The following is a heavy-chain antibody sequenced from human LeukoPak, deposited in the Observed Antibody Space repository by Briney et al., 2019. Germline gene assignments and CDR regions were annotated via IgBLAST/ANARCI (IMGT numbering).Heavy chain of an antibody. CDR3: ARGVPPSYSSAWYVNY. CDR2: INPNSGDT. V-gene: IGHV1-2*02. D-gene: IGHD6-19*01. J-gene: IGHJ4*02. CDR1: GYTFTGYY. Sequence: ASVKVSCKASGYTFTGYYMHWVRQAPGHGLEWMGWINPNSGDTNYAQKFQGRVTMTRDTSISTAYMELSRLGSDDTAVYYCARGVPPSYSSAWYVNYWGQGALVTVSS.